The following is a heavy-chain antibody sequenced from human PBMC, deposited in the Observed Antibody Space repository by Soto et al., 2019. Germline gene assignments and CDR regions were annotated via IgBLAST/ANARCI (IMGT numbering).Heavy chain of an antibody. D-gene: IGHD6-13*01. CDR1: GYTLTELS. CDR2: FDPEDGET. J-gene: IGHJ3*02. Sequence: VASVKVSCKVSGYTLTELSMHWVRQAPGKGLEWMGGFDPEDGETIYAQKFQGRVTMTEDTSTDTAYMELSSLRSEDTAVYYCATELHAAAAQFTDAFDIWGQGTMVTVS. V-gene: IGHV1-24*01. CDR3: ATELHAAAAQFTDAFDI.